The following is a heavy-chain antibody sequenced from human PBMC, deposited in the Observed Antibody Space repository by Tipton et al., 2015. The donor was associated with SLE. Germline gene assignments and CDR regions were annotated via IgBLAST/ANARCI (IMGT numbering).Heavy chain of an antibody. V-gene: IGHV4-59*11. J-gene: IGHJ2*01. CDR2: SYYSGST. CDR3: ARPGMGGWYFDL. CDR1: GGSFSGHY. D-gene: IGHD1-26*01. Sequence: TLSLTCAVYGGSFSGHYWSWIRLPPGKGLEWIGYSYYSGSTNYNPSLKSRVTISVDTSKNQFSLKLSSVTAADTAVYYCARPGMGGWYFDLWGRGTLVTVSS.